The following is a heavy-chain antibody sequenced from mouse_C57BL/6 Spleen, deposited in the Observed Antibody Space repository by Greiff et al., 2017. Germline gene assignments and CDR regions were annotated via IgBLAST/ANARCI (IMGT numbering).Heavy chain of an antibody. CDR2: ISYDGSN. V-gene: IGHV3-6*01. CDR3: ARQGLYGYAWFAY. Sequence: EVKVEESGPGLVKPSQSLSLTCSVTGYSITSGYYWNWIRQFPGNKLEWMGYISYDGSNNYNPSLKNRISITRDTSKNQFFLKLNSVTTEDTATYYCARQGLYGYAWFAYWGQGTLVTVSA. CDR1: GYSITSGYY. D-gene: IGHD2-2*01. J-gene: IGHJ3*01.